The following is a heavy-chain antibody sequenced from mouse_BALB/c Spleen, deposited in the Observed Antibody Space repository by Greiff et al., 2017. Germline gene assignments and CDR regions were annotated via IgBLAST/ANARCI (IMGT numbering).Heavy chain of an antibody. J-gene: IGHJ3*01. V-gene: IGHV5-6-5*01. Sequence: EVQVVESGGGLVKPGGSLKLSCAASGFTFSSYAMSWVRQTPEKRLEWVASISSGGSTYYPDSVKGRFTISRDNARNILYLQMSSLRSEDTAMYYCAREEELRRVAYWGQGTLVTVSA. D-gene: IGHD2-4*01. CDR2: ISSGGST. CDR3: AREEELRRVAY. CDR1: GFTFSSYA.